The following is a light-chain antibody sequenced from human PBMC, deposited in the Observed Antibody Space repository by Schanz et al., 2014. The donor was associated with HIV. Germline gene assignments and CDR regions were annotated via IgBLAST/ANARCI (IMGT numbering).Light chain of an antibody. CDR1: RSTIERP. V-gene: IGLV1-44*01. CDR3: ATWDATVDTVL. Sequence: QSVLTQPPSASGTPGQRVTISCSGSRSTIERPVDWYQHLPGTAPRLLIYRNNQRPSGIPDRFSGSKTVTSATLDIFGLQSGDEAEYYCATWDATVDTVLFRGGTKVTLL. J-gene: IGLJ2*01. CDR2: RNN.